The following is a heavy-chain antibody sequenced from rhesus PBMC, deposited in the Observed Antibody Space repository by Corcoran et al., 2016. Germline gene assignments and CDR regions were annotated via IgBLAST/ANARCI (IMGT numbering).Heavy chain of an antibody. CDR1: GFNFSHYC. CDR3: AKDSPTTINPDY. V-gene: IGHV3S5*01. D-gene: IGHD1-44*01. Sequence: EVQLVETGGGLVQPGGSLRLSCAASGFNFSHYCMSWVRPAPGKGLEWVSSISYTGHSKYNADSAKARFTISRDKSKNTLALQMNSRRAEYTAVYYCAKDSPTTINPDYWGQGVLVTVST. CDR2: ISYTGHSK. J-gene: IGHJ4*01.